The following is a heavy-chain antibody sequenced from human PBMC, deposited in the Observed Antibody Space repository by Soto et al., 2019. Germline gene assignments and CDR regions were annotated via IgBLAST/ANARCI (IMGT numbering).Heavy chain of an antibody. D-gene: IGHD5-18*01. J-gene: IGHJ6*02. Sequence: QVQVVQSGAEVKKPGSSVKVSCKVSGDTFTNFAISWVRQAPGQGLEWMGGIIPMFDTPHYAQNFRGRVTITADGATTTAYMELNSLRSADTAVYYCAAGGHNDGYNYSHGMDVWGQGTTVTVS. CDR1: GDTFTNFA. CDR3: AAGGHNDGYNYSHGMDV. V-gene: IGHV1-69*19. CDR2: IIPMFDTP.